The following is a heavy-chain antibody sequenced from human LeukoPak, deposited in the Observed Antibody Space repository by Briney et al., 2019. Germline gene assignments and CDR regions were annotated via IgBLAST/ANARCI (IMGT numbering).Heavy chain of an antibody. CDR3: ASFGLSYAFDI. D-gene: IGHD2/OR15-2a*01. CDR2: IYSGGST. V-gene: IGHV3-66*01. Sequence: GGSLRLSCAASGFTVSSNYMSWVRQAPGKGLEWVSVIYSGGSTYYADSVKGRLTISRDNSKNTLYLQMNSLRAEDTAVYYCASFGLSYAFDIWGQGTMVTVSS. J-gene: IGHJ3*02. CDR1: GFTVSSNY.